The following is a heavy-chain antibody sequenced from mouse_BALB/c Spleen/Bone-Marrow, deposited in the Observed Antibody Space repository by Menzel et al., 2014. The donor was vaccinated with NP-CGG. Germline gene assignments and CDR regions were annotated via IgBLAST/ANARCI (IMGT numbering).Heavy chain of an antibody. D-gene: IGHD2-2*01. J-gene: IGHJ1*01. CDR1: GYTFTDYA. CDR3: ARGEGYDGWYFDV. Sequence: VKVVESGPELVRPGVSVKISCKGFGYTFTDYAMHWVKQSHAKSLEWIGVISTYSGNTNYNQKFKGKATMTVDKSSSTAYMELARLTSEDSAIYYCARGEGYDGWYFDVWGAGTTVTVSS. V-gene: IGHV1-67*01. CDR2: ISTYSGNT.